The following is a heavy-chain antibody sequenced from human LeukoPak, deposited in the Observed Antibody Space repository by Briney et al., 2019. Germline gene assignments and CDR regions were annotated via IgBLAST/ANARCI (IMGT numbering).Heavy chain of an antibody. D-gene: IGHD5-18*01. CDR3: APRDVDTAMVDYFDY. V-gene: IGHV3-23*01. Sequence: GGSLRLSCAASRFTFSSYAMSWVRQAPGKGLEWVSAISGSGGSTYYADSVKGRFTISRDNSKNTLYLQMNSLRAEDTAVYYCAPRDVDTAMVDYFDYWGQGTLVTVSS. CDR1: RFTFSSYA. J-gene: IGHJ4*02. CDR2: ISGSGGST.